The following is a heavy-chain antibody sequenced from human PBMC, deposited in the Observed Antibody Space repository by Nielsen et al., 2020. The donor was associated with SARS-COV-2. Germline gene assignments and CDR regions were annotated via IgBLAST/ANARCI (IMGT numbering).Heavy chain of an antibody. D-gene: IGHD2-15*01. V-gene: IGHV4-34*01. CDR3: ARGGRYYYYGMDV. J-gene: IGHJ6*02. CDR1: GGSFSGYY. Sequence: SETLSLTCAVYGGSFSGYYWSWIRQPPGKGLEWIGEINHSGSTNYNPSLKSRVTISVDTSKNQFSLKLSSVTAADTAVYYCARGGRYYYYGMDVWGQGTTVTVS. CDR2: INHSGST.